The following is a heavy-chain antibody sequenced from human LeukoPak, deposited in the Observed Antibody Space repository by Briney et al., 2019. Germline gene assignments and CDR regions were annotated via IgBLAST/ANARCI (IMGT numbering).Heavy chain of an antibody. Sequence: GGSLRLSCAASGFTFSSYGMHWVRQAPGKGLEWVAVIWYDGSNKYYVDSVKGRFAISRDNSKNTLYLQMNSLRAEDTAVYYCARAKLDSSGYSFDYWGQGTLVTVSS. D-gene: IGHD3-22*01. CDR3: ARAKLDSSGYSFDY. V-gene: IGHV3-33*01. J-gene: IGHJ4*02. CDR1: GFTFSSYG. CDR2: IWYDGSNK.